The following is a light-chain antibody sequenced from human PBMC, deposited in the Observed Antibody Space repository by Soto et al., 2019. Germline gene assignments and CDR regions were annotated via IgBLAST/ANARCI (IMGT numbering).Light chain of an antibody. CDR1: SSDVGGYNY. CDR2: DVS. J-gene: IGLJ1*01. CDR3: SSSTSSSTLGV. V-gene: IGLV2-14*01. Sequence: QSVLTQPASVSGSPGQSITISCTGTSSDVGGYNYVSWYQQHPGKAPKLMIYDVSNRPSGVSNRFSGSKSGNTASLTISGLQAEDEADYYCSSSTSSSTLGVFGTGTKV.